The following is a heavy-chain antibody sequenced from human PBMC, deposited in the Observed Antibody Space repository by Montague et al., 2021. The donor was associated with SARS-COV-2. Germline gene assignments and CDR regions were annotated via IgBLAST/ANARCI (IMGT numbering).Heavy chain of an antibody. D-gene: IGHD1-26*01. J-gene: IGHJ4*02. CDR2: IYYSGST. CDR1: GGSTSSGGYY. CDR3: ARDTRMVGATTRLDY. V-gene: IGHV4-31*03. Sequence: TLSLTCTVSGGSTSSGGYYWSWIRQHPGKGLEWIGYIYYSGSTYYNPSLKSRVTISVDTSKNQFSLKLTSVTAADTAVYYCARDTRMVGATTRLDYWGQGTLVTVSS.